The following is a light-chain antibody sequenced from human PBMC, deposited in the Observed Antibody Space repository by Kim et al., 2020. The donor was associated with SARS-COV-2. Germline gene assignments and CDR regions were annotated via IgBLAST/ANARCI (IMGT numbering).Light chain of an antibody. J-gene: IGLJ3*02. CDR1: SSDVGRYNY. CDR3: SSFAGSYTWV. CDR2: DVS. V-gene: IGLV2-11*01. Sequence: GQSVTISCTGTSSDVGRYNYVSWYQQHPGKAPKVMIYDVSERPSGVPDRVSGSKSGNTASLTISGLQAEDEADYYCSSFAGSYTWVFGGGTKLTVL.